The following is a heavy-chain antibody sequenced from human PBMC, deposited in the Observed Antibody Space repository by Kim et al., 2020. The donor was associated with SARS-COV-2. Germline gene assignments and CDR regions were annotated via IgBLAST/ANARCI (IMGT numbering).Heavy chain of an antibody. D-gene: IGHD3-10*01. V-gene: IGHV5-51*01. Sequence: GESLKISCRGYGYTFSTNWIAWVRQMPGKGLEWMGFIYPLDSDTRYSPSFQGQVTISVDKSIGTAYLQWSSLKASDTAIYYCARVPWFGELYGGGAYFDYGGQGTPVTVSS. CDR1: GYTFSTNW. CDR2: IYPLDSDT. CDR3: ARVPWFGELYGGGAYFDY. J-gene: IGHJ4*02.